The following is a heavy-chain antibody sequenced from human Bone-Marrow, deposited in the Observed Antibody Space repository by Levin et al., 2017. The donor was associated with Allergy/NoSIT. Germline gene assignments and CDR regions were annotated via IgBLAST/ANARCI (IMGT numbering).Heavy chain of an antibody. CDR1: GFTFTSYA. V-gene: IGHV3-23*01. J-gene: IGHJ4*02. Sequence: GGSLRLSCAASGFTFTSYAMSWVRQAPGKGLEWVSEISGSGGSIHYRDSVKGRFTISRDNSKNTLYLQMNSLRAEDTAVYYCAKARAYNDYFDNWGQGTLVTVSS. CDR2: ISGSGGSI. D-gene: IGHD5-12*01. CDR3: AKARAYNDYFDN.